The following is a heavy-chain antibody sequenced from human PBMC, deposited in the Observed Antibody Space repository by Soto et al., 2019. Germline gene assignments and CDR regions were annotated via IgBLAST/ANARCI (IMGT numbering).Heavy chain of an antibody. CDR2: IYYSGST. CDR3: ARSAGGSSSLRWFDP. J-gene: IGHJ5*02. V-gene: IGHV4-59*01. D-gene: IGHD6-6*01. Sequence: SETLSLTCTVSGGSISSYYWSWIRPPPGKGLEWIGYIYYSGSTNYNPSLKSRVTISVDTSKNQFSLKLSSVTAADTAVYYCARSAGGSSSLRWFDPWGQGTLVPVS. CDR1: GGSISSYY.